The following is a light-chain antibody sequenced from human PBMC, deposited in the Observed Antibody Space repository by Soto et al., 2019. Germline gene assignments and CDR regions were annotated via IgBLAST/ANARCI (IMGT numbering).Light chain of an antibody. CDR3: QQYNAWPLT. CDR1: QSVSSN. CDR2: GAF. Sequence: EILMTQSPSTLSVSPGERATLSCRASQSVSSNLAWYQQKPGQAPSLLIYGAFTRATGIPARFSGSGSGTEFTLTISRLQSEDLALYYCQQYNAWPLTFGQGTKVDIK. J-gene: IGKJ1*01. V-gene: IGKV3-15*01.